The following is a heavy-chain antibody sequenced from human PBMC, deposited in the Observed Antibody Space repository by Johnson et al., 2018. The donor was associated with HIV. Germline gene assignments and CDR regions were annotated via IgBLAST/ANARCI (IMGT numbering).Heavy chain of an antibody. J-gene: IGHJ3*02. CDR2: ISWNSGTI. CDR3: AKDRKLRRGNGGWVENAFDI. Sequence: VQLVESGGGVVQPGRSLRLSCAASGFSFSSYAMHWVRQAPGKGLEWVSGISWNSGTIAYADSVKGRFTLSSANAKNSLYLQMNSLRPEDTALYYCAKDRKLRRGNGGWVENAFDIWGQGTMVTVSS. CDR1: GFSFSSYA. V-gene: IGHV3-9*01. D-gene: IGHD1-26*01.